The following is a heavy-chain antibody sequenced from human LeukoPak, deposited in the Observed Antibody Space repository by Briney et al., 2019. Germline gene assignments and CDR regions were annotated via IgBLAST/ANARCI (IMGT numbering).Heavy chain of an antibody. V-gene: IGHV3-15*01. CDR2: IKSKTDGGTT. D-gene: IGHD2-2*01. CDR3: TTAPRIKGDIVVVPAAMKTY. CDR1: RFTFTDAW. Sequence: AGGSLRLSCVVSRFTFTDAWMSWVRQAPGKGLEWVGRIKSKTDGGTTDYAAPVKGRFTISRDDSKNTLYLQMNSLKTEDTAVYYCTTAPRIKGDIVVVPAAMKTYWGQGTLVTVSS. J-gene: IGHJ4*02.